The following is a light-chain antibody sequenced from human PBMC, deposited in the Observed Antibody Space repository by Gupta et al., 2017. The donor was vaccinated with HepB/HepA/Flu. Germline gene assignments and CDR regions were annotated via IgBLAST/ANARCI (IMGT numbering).Light chain of an antibody. CDR3: CQTDSTGHPL. J-gene: IGLJ2*01. CDR1: TMPKKY. V-gene: IGLV3-10*01. Sequence: SDELTQPPSVSVSPAQTARITCSGDTMPKKYVAWYQQKAGQAPVLAIYEDIKRPSGFPARFSGSSAGTVATLPINGAQLEDDAAYYCCQTDSTGHPLFGGGTKLTVL. CDR2: EDI.